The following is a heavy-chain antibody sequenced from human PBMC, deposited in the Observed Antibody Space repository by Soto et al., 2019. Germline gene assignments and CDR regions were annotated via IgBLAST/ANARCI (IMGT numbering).Heavy chain of an antibody. CDR2: IYWDDDK. Sequence: GLDLEWLALIYWDDDKRYSPSLKSRLTITKDTSKNQVVLTMTNMDPVDTATYYCAHRSGYSYGLGYWGQGTLVTVSS. CDR3: AHRSGYSYGLGY. V-gene: IGHV2-5*02. J-gene: IGHJ4*02. D-gene: IGHD5-18*01.